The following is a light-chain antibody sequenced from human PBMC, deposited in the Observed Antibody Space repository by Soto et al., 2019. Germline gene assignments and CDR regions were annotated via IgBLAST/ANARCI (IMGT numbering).Light chain of an antibody. CDR2: EVT. CDR1: SSDVGGYNY. CDR3: SSYATSNNFHFV. V-gene: IGLV2-8*01. Sequence: QSVLTQPPSASGSPGQSVTISCTGTSSDVGGYNYVSWYQQYPGRAPKLMIYEVTKRPSGVPDRFSGSKSGNTASLTVSGRQAEDEADYYYSSYATSNNFHFVFGGGTKVTVL. J-gene: IGLJ3*02.